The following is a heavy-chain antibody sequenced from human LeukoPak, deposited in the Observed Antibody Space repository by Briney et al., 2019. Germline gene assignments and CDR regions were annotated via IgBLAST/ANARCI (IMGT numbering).Heavy chain of an antibody. CDR3: ARRRDFIDY. CDR2: SSSSGTTI. Sequence: GGSLRLSCAASGFTLSDYYMSWIRQAPGKGLEWVSYSSSSGTTIYYADSVKGRFATSRDNAKNSLYLQMNSLRAEDTAVYYCARRRDFIDYWGQGTLVTVSS. CDR1: GFTLSDYY. D-gene: IGHD3/OR15-3a*01. V-gene: IGHV3-11*01. J-gene: IGHJ4*02.